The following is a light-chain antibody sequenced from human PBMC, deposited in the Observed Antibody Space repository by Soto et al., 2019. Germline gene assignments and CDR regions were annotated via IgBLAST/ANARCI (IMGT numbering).Light chain of an antibody. CDR1: QSISNH. Sequence: DIQMTQSPSSLCASVEDRVIITCRASQSISNHLNWYQQKPGKAPKLLIFAASSLQSGVPSRFSGSRSGPDFTLTISRLEPEDFAVYYCQQYGSSPPLTFGGGTKADIK. CDR2: AAS. V-gene: IGKV1-39*01. CDR3: QQYGSSPPLT. J-gene: IGKJ4*01.